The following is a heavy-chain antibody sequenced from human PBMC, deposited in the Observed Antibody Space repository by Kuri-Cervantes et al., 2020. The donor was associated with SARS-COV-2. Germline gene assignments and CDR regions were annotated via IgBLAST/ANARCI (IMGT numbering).Heavy chain of an antibody. CDR3: ARDVGGWFDP. CDR1: GFTFSSYW. CDR2: ISYDGSNK. V-gene: IGHV3-30*03. J-gene: IGHJ5*02. Sequence: GESLKISCAASGFTFSSYWMSWVRQAPGKGLEWVAVISYDGSNKYYADSVKGRFTISRDNSKNTLYLQMNSLRAEDTAVYYCARDVGGWFDPWGQGTLVTVSS. D-gene: IGHD3-10*01.